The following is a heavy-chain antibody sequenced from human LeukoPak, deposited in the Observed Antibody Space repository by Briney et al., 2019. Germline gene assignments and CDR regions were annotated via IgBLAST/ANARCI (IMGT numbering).Heavy chain of an antibody. CDR1: GGSISSYY. J-gene: IGHJ3*02. D-gene: IGHD3-3*01. CDR2: INHSGST. V-gene: IGHV4-34*01. CDR3: ARQDQNYDFWSGYGGDAFDI. Sequence: SETLSLTCTVSGGSISSYYWSWIRQPPGKGLEWIGEINHSGSTNYNPSLKSRVTVSVDTSKNQFSLKLSSVTAADTAVYYCARQDQNYDFWSGYGGDAFDIWGQGTMVTVSS.